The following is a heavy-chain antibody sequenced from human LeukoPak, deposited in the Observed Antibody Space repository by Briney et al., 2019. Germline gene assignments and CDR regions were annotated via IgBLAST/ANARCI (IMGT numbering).Heavy chain of an antibody. CDR1: GFSFSTYN. J-gene: IGHJ6*03. CDR2: ISGSSGTI. V-gene: IGHV3-48*01. Sequence: GGSLSLSCAASGFSFSTYNMNWVRQAPGKGLEWVSYISGSSGTIYYADSVKGRFAMSRDNAKNSLYLQMNSLRAEDTAVYYCARISDSFYMAVAGKGPTVTVSS. CDR3: ARISDSFYMAV. D-gene: IGHD2-21*01.